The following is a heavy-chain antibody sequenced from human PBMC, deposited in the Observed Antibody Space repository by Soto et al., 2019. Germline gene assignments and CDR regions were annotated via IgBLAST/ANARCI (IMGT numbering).Heavy chain of an antibody. CDR3: VGGQYYFDY. CDR2: ISYDGSNT. Sequence: QVLLVESGGGVVQPGRSLRLSCAASGFPFTTYGMHWVREGPGTGLEWVAVISYDGSNTYYADSVKGRFTISRDNSKNTLYLQMNSLRTEDTALYYCVGGQYYFDYRGQGTLVTVSS. D-gene: IGHD3-10*01. V-gene: IGHV3-30*03. J-gene: IGHJ4*02. CDR1: GFPFTTYG.